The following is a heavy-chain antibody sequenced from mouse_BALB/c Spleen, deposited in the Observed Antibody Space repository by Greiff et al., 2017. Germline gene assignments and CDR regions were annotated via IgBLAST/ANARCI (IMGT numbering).Heavy chain of an antibody. V-gene: IGHV3-2*02. D-gene: IGHD2-4*01. J-gene: IGHJ3*01. CDR3: ARGGDDYDGWFAY. Sequence: EVQRVESGPGLVKPSQSLSLTCTVTGYSITSDYAWNWIRQFPGNKLEWMGYISYSGSTSYNPSLKSRISITRDTSKNQFFLQLNSVTTEDTATYYCARGGDDYDGWFAYWGQGTLVTVSA. CDR2: ISYSGST. CDR1: GYSITSDYA.